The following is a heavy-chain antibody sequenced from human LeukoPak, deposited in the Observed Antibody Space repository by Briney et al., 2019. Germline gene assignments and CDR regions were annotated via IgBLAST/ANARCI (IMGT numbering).Heavy chain of an antibody. J-gene: IGHJ4*02. V-gene: IGHV3-74*01. CDR3: ARQYSYDSSGYYPWDY. Sequence: GGSLRLSCAASGFTFSSYWMHWVRQAPGKGLVRVSRINSDGSSTTYADSVKGRFTISRDNAKNTLYLQMNSLRAEDTAIYYCARQYSYDSSGYYPWDYWGQGTLVTVSS. D-gene: IGHD3-22*01. CDR1: GFTFSSYW. CDR2: INSDGSST.